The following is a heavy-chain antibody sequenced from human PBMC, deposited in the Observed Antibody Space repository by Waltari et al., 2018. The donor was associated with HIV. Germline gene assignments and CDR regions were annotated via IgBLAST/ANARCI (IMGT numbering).Heavy chain of an antibody. J-gene: IGHJ3*01. CDR2: IWPSDSDT. D-gene: IGHD3-16*01. CDR1: GFNCTNSW. Sequence: QLVQSGGEVKQPGESLKISCKGSGFNCTNSWIAWVRQMPGKGLEWMGMIWPSDSDTKYSPSFQGHVTISADRSISTAYLQWSSLRASDTAMYYCASPKGGWLFAFDVWGQGTMVTVSS. V-gene: IGHV5-51*01. CDR3: ASPKGGWLFAFDV.